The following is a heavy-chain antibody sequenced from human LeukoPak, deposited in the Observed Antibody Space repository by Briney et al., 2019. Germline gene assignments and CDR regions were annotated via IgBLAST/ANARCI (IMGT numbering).Heavy chain of an antibody. J-gene: IGHJ5*02. CDR3: AGGDYNCNGFDP. Sequence: QPGGSLRLSCAASGFNFSIYSMNWVRQAPGKGLGWGSYITRSSTTIYYADSVKGRFTNSRDNAKNSLYLQMNSLRVEDTAIYYCAGGDYNCNGFDPWGQGTLVTVSS. D-gene: IGHD1-20*01. V-gene: IGHV3-48*01. CDR1: GFNFSIYS. CDR2: ITRSSTTI.